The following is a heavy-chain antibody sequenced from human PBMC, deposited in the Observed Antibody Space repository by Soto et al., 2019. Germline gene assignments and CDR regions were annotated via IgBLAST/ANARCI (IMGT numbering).Heavy chain of an antibody. J-gene: IGHJ3*02. V-gene: IGHV3-7*01. D-gene: IGHD6-25*01. CDR3: ARSLVRPMSFDM. CDR2: INHDGSET. CDR1: GLIFTNYW. Sequence: PGGSLSLSCAGSGLIFTNYWMTWVRQAPGTGLEWVANINHDGSETYYLDSVKGRFAISRDNSKNSLFLQMNSLRDEDTSIYYCARSLVRPMSFDMWGHGTLVTVS.